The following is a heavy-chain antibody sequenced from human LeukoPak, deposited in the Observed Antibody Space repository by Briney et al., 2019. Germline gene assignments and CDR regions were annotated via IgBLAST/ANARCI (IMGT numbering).Heavy chain of an antibody. V-gene: IGHV3-74*01. CDR3: ARDLGGGNSGY. J-gene: IGHJ4*02. Sequence: GGSLRLSCAASGFTFSSYWMHWVRQAPGKGLVWVSRINTDGSSRRDADSVKGRFTISRDNSKNTLYLQMNSLRAEDTAVYYCARDLGGGNSGYWGQGTLVTVSS. D-gene: IGHD4-23*01. CDR2: INTDGSSR. CDR1: GFTFSSYW.